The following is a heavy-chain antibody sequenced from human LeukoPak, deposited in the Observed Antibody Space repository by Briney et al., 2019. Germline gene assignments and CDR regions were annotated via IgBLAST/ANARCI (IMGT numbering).Heavy chain of an antibody. D-gene: IGHD6-19*01. J-gene: IGHJ4*02. CDR2: ISGSGGST. CDR1: GFTFSSYA. CDR3: AKVGGIAVAGLYFDY. Sequence: GGSLRLSCAASGFTFSSYATSWVRQAPGKGLEWVSAISGSGGSTYYADSVKGRFTISRDNSKNTLYLQMNSLRAEDTAVYYCAKVGGIAVAGLYFDYWGQGTLVTVSS. V-gene: IGHV3-23*01.